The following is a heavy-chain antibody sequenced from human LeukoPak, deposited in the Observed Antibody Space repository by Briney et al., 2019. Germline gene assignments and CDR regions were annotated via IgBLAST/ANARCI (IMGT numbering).Heavy chain of an antibody. Sequence: ASVKVSCKSSGYTFSSYGISWVRQAPGQGLECMGWISPYNGNTNYAQKLQGRVTMTTDTSTSTAYMELRSLRSDDTAVYYCARLSRGQWLFDYWGQGTLVTVSS. CDR1: GYTFSSYG. CDR3: ARLSRGQWLFDY. J-gene: IGHJ4*02. V-gene: IGHV1-18*01. CDR2: ISPYNGNT. D-gene: IGHD6-19*01.